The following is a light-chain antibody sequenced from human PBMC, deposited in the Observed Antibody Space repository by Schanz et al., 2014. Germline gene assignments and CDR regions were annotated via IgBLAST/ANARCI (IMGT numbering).Light chain of an antibody. CDR1: SSDVGGYNL. J-gene: IGLJ2*01. Sequence: QSALTQPASVSGSPGQSITISCTGTSSDVGGYNLVSWYQQYPGKAPKLLIYEVIVRPPEISGRFSGSKSGNTASLTISGLQXEDEADYYCSSYSGSDIVLFGGGTKLTVL. V-gene: IGLV2-23*02. CDR2: EVI. CDR3: SSYSGSDIVL.